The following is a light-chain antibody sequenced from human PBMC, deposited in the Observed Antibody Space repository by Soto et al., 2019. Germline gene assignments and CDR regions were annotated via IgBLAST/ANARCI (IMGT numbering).Light chain of an antibody. Sequence: DIVLTQSPGTLSLSPGERATLSCRASQSVSSNYLAWYQQKPGLAPRLILYDTSFRATGIPDRFSGSGSGTDFTLTISRLDPEDFAVYCCQQYNKWPPTFGQGTKVDIK. V-gene: IGKV3D-20*01. CDR2: DTS. J-gene: IGKJ1*01. CDR3: QQYNKWPPT. CDR1: QSVSSNY.